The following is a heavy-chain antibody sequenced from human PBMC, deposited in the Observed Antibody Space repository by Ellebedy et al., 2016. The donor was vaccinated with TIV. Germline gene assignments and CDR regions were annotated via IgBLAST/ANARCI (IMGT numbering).Heavy chain of an antibody. J-gene: IGHJ5*02. V-gene: IGHV1-46*01. CDR1: GYTFTRSY. D-gene: IGHD1-26*01. CDR3: VRDAVGAYWFDP. Sequence: AASVKVSCKASGYTFTRSYLHWVRQAPGQGLEWMGMINPSGGSTRYAQKFKGRVTMPEDTSKNTVYMDLSSLKSEDTAVYYCVRDAVGAYWFDPWGQGTLVTVSS. CDR2: INPSGGST.